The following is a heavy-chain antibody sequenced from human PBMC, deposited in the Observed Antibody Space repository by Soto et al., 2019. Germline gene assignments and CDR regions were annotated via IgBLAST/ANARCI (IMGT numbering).Heavy chain of an antibody. D-gene: IGHD2-15*01. CDR1: GFSLTTSGVG. Sequence: QITLNESGPTLVKPTQTLTLTCTFSGFSLTTSGVGVGWIRQPPGKALEWLALVFWDDDKRYSPSLKSRLTITKDTSKNQVVLTMTNMDPVDTATYYCAHTRAPRIFDYWGQGTLVTVSS. V-gene: IGHV2-5*02. CDR3: AHTRAPRIFDY. J-gene: IGHJ4*02. CDR2: VFWDDDK.